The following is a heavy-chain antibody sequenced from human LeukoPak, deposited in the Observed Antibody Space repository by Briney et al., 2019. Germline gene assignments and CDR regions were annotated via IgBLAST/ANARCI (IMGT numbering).Heavy chain of an antibody. CDR2: IYSGGVT. CDR3: ARDSGDNYGGHFDY. CDR1: GFTFSNYA. J-gene: IGHJ4*02. Sequence: PGGSLRLSCAASGFTFSNYAMNWVRQAPGKGLEWVSVIYSGGVTYYADSVKGRFTISRDNSMNTLYLRMDSLRAEDTAVYFCARDSGDNYGGHFDYWGQGTLVTVSS. V-gene: IGHV3-66*01. D-gene: IGHD5-18*01.